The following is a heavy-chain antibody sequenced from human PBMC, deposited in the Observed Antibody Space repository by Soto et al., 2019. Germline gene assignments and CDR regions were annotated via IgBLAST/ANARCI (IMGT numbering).Heavy chain of an antibody. CDR1: GFTVSSNY. V-gene: IGHV3-53*01. CDR3: GRVKGRDGYNPYYFDH. CDR2: IYSDGTT. D-gene: IGHD5-12*01. Sequence: GGSLRLSCAASGFTVSSNYMSWVRQAPGKGLEWVSAIYSDGTTKYADSVKGRFTISRDNSKNTVYVQMNSLRAEDTAVYYCGRVKGRDGYNPYYFDHWGQGSLVTVSS. J-gene: IGHJ4*02.